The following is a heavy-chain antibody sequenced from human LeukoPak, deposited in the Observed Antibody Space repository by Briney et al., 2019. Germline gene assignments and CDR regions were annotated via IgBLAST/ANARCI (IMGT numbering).Heavy chain of an antibody. CDR2: IYYSGST. CDR3: ARLSSSGYYPDY. CDR1: AGSINNYY. D-gene: IGHD3-22*01. Sequence: SETLSLTCTVSAGSINNYYWSWIRQPPGKGPEWIGSIYYSGSTYYNPSLKSRVTISVDTSKNQFSLKLSSVTAADTAVYYCARLSSSGYYPDYWGQGTLVTVSS. J-gene: IGHJ4*02. V-gene: IGHV4-59*05.